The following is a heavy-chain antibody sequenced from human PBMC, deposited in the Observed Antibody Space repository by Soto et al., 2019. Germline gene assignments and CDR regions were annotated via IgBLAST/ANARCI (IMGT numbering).Heavy chain of an antibody. CDR3: ARAASPYFDLLSAFHP. D-gene: IGHD3-9*01. J-gene: IGHJ5*02. V-gene: IGHV4-61*01. CDR2: LYYSCTT. CDR1: GGPLSSGSYY. Sequence: SETLSLTCTVSGGPLSSGSYYLSWIRHSPGQGLEWIGYLYYSCTTKYNPSLKSRVSISVDTSKNQFSLRLTALSAADTAVYYSARAASPYFDLLSAFHPWGQGTRVTVSS.